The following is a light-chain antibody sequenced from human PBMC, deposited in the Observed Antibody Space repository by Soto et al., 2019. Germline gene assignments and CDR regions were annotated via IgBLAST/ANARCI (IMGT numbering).Light chain of an antibody. CDR1: SSDVGRYNY. V-gene: IGLV2-8*01. CDR3: CSYAGRDNL. CDR2: EVT. J-gene: IGLJ2*01. Sequence: QSVLAQPPSASGSPGQSVTISCTGTSSDVGRYNYVTWFQQHPGKAPKVIIYEVTKRPSGVPDRFSGSKSGNTASLTVSGLQAEDEADYYCCSYAGRDNLFGGGTKVTVL.